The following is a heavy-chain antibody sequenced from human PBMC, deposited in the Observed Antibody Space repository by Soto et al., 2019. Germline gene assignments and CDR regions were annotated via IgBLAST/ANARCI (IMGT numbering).Heavy chain of an antibody. D-gene: IGHD4-17*01. CDR2: IIPILGIA. CDR3: ARQDYGGYLWFDP. Sequence: QVQLVQSGAEVKKPGSSVKVSCKASGGTFSSYTISWVRQAPGQGLEWMGRIIPILGIANYAQKFQGRVTITADKSTSTAYMELSSLRSEDTAVYYCARQDYGGYLWFDPWGQGTLVTVSS. V-gene: IGHV1-69*02. CDR1: GGTFSSYT. J-gene: IGHJ5*02.